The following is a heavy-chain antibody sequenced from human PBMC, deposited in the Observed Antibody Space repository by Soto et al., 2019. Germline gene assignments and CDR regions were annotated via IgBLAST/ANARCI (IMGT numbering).Heavy chain of an antibody. D-gene: IGHD3-22*01. CDR2: INAGNGNT. Sequence: ASVKVSCKASGYTFTSYAMHWVRQAPGQRLEWMGWINAGNGNTKYSQKFQGRVTITRDTSASTAYMELSSLRSEDTAVYYCARGRHGAYYYDSSGYDRDDYALDIWAQGTMVTVS. CDR1: GYTFTSYA. CDR3: ARGRHGAYYYDSSGYDRDDYALDI. V-gene: IGHV1-3*01. J-gene: IGHJ3*02.